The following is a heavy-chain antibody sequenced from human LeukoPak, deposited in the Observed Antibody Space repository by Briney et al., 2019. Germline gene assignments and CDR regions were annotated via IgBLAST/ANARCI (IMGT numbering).Heavy chain of an antibody. J-gene: IGHJ4*02. CDR3: ARGAGFYGGNSWTFDY. CDR2: INPNSGGT. D-gene: IGHD4-23*01. V-gene: IGHV1-2*02. CDR1: GYTFTGYY. Sequence: GASVKVSCKASGYTFTGYYMHWVRQAPGQGLEWMGWINPNSGGTNYAQKFQGRVTMTRDTSISTAYMELSRLRSDDTAVYYCARGAGFYGGNSWTFDYWGQGTPVTVSS.